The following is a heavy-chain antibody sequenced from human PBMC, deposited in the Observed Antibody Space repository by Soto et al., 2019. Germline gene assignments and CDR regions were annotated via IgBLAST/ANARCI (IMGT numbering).Heavy chain of an antibody. CDR1: GFTFSSYS. CDR2: ISSSSSTI. D-gene: IGHD3-9*01. V-gene: IGHV3-48*02. Sequence: GGSLRLSCAASGFTFSSYSMNWVRQAPGKGLEWVSYISSSSSTIYYADSVKGRFTISRDNAKNSLYLQMNSLRDEDTAVYYCARGYYDILTGYLHYYYMDVWGKGTTVTVSS. J-gene: IGHJ6*03. CDR3: ARGYYDILTGYLHYYYMDV.